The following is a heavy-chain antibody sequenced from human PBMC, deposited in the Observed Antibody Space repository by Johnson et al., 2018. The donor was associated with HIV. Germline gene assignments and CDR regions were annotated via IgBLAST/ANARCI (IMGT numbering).Heavy chain of an antibody. J-gene: IGHJ3*02. V-gene: IGHV3-30*18. CDR2: ISYDGSNK. CDR1: GFTFSSYG. CDR3: AKSAPDLAGIVGATGAFDI. Sequence: QVQLVESGGGVVQPGRSLRLSCAASGFTFSSYGMHWVRQAPGKGLEWVAVISYDGSNKYYADSVKGRFTISRDNSKNTVFLQMNNLGAEDTAVYDCAKSAPDLAGIVGATGAFDIWGQGTMVTVSS. D-gene: IGHD1-26*01.